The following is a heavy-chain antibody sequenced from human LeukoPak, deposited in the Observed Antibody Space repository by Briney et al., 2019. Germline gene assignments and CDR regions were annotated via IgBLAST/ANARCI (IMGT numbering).Heavy chain of an antibody. Sequence: SETLSLTCTVSGGSISSSSYYWGWIRQPPGKGLEWIGYIYYSGSTNYNPSLKSRVTISVDTSKNQFSLKLSSVTAADTAVYYCARGRPRPDSSGYSYFDYWGQGTLVTVSS. CDR1: GGSISSSSYY. J-gene: IGHJ4*02. D-gene: IGHD3-22*01. CDR2: IYYSGST. V-gene: IGHV4-61*05. CDR3: ARGRPRPDSSGYSYFDY.